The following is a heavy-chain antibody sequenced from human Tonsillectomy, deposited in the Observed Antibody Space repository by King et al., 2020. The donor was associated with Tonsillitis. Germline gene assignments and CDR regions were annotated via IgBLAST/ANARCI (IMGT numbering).Heavy chain of an antibody. CDR3: ARAPPYSGSQSYSDY. V-gene: IGHV3-7*03. Sequence: QLVQSGGGLVQPGGSLRLSCAASGFTFSSYWMTWVRQAPGKGLEWVANIKKDGSETYYVNSVKGRFTISRDNAKNSLYLQMSSLRGEDTAVYYCARAPPYSGSQSYSDYWGQGTLVTVSS. J-gene: IGHJ4*02. CDR1: GFTFSSYW. D-gene: IGHD1-26*01. CDR2: IKKDGSET.